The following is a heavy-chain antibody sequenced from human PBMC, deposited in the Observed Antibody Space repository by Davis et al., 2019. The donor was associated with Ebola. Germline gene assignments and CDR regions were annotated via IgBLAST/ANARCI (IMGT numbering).Heavy chain of an antibody. D-gene: IGHD2-21*01. J-gene: IGHJ6*02. V-gene: IGHV1-8*02. CDR2: INAGNGNT. CDR3: ARGTAGTLFYYGMDV. CDR1: GYTFSSYG. Sequence: ASVKVSCKASGYTFSSYGISWVRQAPGQGLEWMGWINAGNGNTKYSQKFQGRVTMTRNTSISTAYMELSSLRSEDTAVYYCARGTAGTLFYYGMDVWGQGTTVTVSS.